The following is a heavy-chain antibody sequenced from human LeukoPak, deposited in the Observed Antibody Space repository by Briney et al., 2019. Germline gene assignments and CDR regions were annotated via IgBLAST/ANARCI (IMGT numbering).Heavy chain of an antibody. D-gene: IGHD3-22*01. V-gene: IGHV3-30*12. J-gene: IGHJ4*02. CDR1: GFIFSRYG. CDR2: ISYDGSSK. Sequence: GGSLRLSCAVSGFIFSRYGMHWVRQAPGKGLEWVTVISYDGSSKSYADSVKGRFTISRDNSKNTLYLQMNSLRAEDTAVYYCAKDTYYYDSSGCLDYWGQGTLVTVSS. CDR3: AKDTYYYDSSGCLDY.